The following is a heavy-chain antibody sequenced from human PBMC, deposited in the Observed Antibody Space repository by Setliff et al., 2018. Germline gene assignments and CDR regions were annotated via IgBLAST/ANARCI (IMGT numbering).Heavy chain of an antibody. D-gene: IGHD3-3*01. CDR1: GYTFTSYY. V-gene: IGHV1-46*01. CDR2: INPSGGST. Sequence: GASVKVSCKASGYTFTSYYMHWVRQAPGQGLEWMGIINPSGGSTSYAQKFQGRVTMTRDMSTSTVYMELSSLRSEDTAVYYCARDARDFWSGYSSHEGFDPWGQGTLVTVSS. J-gene: IGHJ5*02. CDR3: ARDARDFWSGYSSHEGFDP.